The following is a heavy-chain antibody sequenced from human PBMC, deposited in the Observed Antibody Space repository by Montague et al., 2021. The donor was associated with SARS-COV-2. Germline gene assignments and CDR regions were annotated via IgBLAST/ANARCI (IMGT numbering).Heavy chain of an antibody. D-gene: IGHD6-19*01. CDR1: GGSISSNY. CDR3: ARVRQYNWFDA. CDR2: IYYRGST. Sequence: SETLSLTCNVSGGSISSNYWSWIRQPPGKGLEWIGYIYYRGSTNYNPSLKSRITMSVDTSKNQFSLKMSSVTAADTAVYYCARVRQYNWFDAWGQGKLVTVSS. V-gene: IGHV4-59*01. J-gene: IGHJ5*02.